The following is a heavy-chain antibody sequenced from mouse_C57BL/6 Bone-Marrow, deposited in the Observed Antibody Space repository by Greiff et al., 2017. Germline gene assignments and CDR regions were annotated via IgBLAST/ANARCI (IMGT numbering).Heavy chain of an antibody. D-gene: IGHD1-1*01. CDR2: ISSGSSTI. Sequence: VQLKESGGGLVKPGGSLKLSCAASGFTFSDYGMHWVRQAPEKGLEWVAYISSGSSTIYYADTVKGRFTLSRDNAKNTMFLQMTSLRSEDTAMYYCARPYYGSSHWYFDVWGTGTTVTVSS. CDR3: ARPYYGSSHWYFDV. CDR1: GFTFSDYG. J-gene: IGHJ1*03. V-gene: IGHV5-17*01.